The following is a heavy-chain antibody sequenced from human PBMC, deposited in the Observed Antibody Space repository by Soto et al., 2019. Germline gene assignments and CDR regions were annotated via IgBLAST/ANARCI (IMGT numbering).Heavy chain of an antibody. V-gene: IGHV3-7*04. CDR3: ARGDYYDTTGPFSDAFDI. CDR2: IKQDGSQK. Sequence: GGSLRLSCAASGFTFSNYWMSWVRQAPGKGLEWVANIKQDGSQKWYVDSVKGRFTMSRDNAKNSLYLQMNSLRAEDTAVYYCARGDYYDTTGPFSDAFDIWGRGTMVTVSS. D-gene: IGHD3-22*01. J-gene: IGHJ3*02. CDR1: GFTFSNYW.